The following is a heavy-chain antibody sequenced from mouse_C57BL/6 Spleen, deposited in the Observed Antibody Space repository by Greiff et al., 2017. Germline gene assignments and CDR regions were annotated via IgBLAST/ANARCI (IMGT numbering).Heavy chain of an antibody. CDR3: TRAGYYGSSFAWFAY. CDR1: GYTFTDYE. Sequence: VQLQQSGAELVRPGASVTLSCKASGYTFTDYEMHWVKQTPVHGLAWIGAIDPETGGTAYNQKFKGKAILTADKSSSTAYMELRSLTSEDSAVYYCTRAGYYGSSFAWFAYWGQGTLVTVSA. V-gene: IGHV1-15*01. J-gene: IGHJ3*01. D-gene: IGHD1-1*01. CDR2: IDPETGGT.